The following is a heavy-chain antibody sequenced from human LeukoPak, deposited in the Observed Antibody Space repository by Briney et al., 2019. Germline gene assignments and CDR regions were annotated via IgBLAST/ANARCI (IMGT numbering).Heavy chain of an antibody. J-gene: IGHJ4*02. D-gene: IGHD3/OR15-3a*01. Sequence: GGSLRLSCVASGFTFCSYSMNWVRQAPGKGLEWVSCISSTSRYIYYADSVKGRFTISRDNAKSSVYLQINSLRAEDTAVYYCTRAVAADDFSPGYWGQGTLVTVSS. V-gene: IGHV3-21*01. CDR3: TRAVAADDFSPGY. CDR1: GFTFCSYS. CDR2: ISSTSRYI.